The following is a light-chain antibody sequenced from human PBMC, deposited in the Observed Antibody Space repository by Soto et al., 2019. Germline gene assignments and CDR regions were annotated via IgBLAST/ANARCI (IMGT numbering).Light chain of an antibody. CDR1: QSVSSN. V-gene: IGKV3-15*01. CDR2: GAS. J-gene: IGKJ3*01. Sequence: EIVMTQSPATLSVSPGERATLSCRASQSVSSNLAWYQQKPGQAPRLLIYGASTRATGIPAMFSGSGSGTEFTLTISSLQSEDFVVYYCQQYNNWPRTFGPGTKVDIK. CDR3: QQYNNWPRT.